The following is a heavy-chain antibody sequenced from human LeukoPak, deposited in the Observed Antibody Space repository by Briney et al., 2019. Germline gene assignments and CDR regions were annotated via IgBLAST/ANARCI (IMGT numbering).Heavy chain of an antibody. Sequence: QPGGSLGLSCAASGFTFSTYTMYWVRHPPGKRLEWVSIIGNNGGGIHYADSVKGRFTISRDNFKNALYLQMNSLRVEDTAVYYCAIDPNWGTHSWGQGVLVTVSS. V-gene: IGHV3-23*01. CDR3: AIDPNWGTHS. D-gene: IGHD7-27*01. CDR1: GFTFSTYT. CDR2: IGNNGGGI. J-gene: IGHJ4*02.